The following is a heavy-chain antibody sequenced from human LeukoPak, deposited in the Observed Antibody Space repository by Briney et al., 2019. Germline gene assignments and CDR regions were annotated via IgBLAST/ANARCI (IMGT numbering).Heavy chain of an antibody. J-gene: IGHJ4*02. CDR2: IRSRAYGATT. CDR3: SRALTAVGMKYYFDH. Sequence: GRSLRLSCRASGFTFGDYAMTWVRQAPGKGLEWVGFIRSRAYGATTEYAASVKGRFTISRDDSNSIAYLEMNSLNTEDTAVYYCSRALTAVGMKYYFDHWGQGILVTVSS. CDR1: GFTFGDYA. D-gene: IGHD6-13*01. V-gene: IGHV3-49*04.